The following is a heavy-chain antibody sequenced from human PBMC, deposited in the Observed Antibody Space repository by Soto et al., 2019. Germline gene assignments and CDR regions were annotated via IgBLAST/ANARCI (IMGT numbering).Heavy chain of an antibody. CDR3: AKVQGYYYDSSGYYDY. CDR2: ISGSGGST. J-gene: IGHJ4*02. CDR1: GFTFSSYA. D-gene: IGHD3-22*01. Sequence: PGGSLRLSCAASGFTFSSYAMSWVRQAPGKGLEWVSAISGSGGSTYYADSVKGRFTISRDNSKNTLYLQMNSLRAEDTAVYYCAKVQGYYYDSSGYYDYWGQGTLVTVSS. V-gene: IGHV3-23*01.